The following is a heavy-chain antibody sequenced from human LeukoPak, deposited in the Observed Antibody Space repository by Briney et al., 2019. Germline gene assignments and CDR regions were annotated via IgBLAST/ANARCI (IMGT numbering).Heavy chain of an antibody. V-gene: IGHV4-59*01. Sequence: PSETLSLTCTVSGGSISSYYWSWIRQPPGKGLEWIGYIYYSGSTNYNPSLKSRVTISVDTSKSQFSLKLSSVTAADTAVYYCARVVGLTGYSSSWYSGYYYYMDVWGKGTTVTVSS. D-gene: IGHD6-13*01. CDR2: IYYSGST. CDR3: ARVVGLTGYSSSWYSGYYYYMDV. J-gene: IGHJ6*03. CDR1: GGSISSYY.